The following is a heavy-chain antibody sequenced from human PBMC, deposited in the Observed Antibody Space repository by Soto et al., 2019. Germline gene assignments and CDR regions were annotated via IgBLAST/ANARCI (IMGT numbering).Heavy chain of an antibody. CDR1: GGSISSSNW. CDR3: AREKRYCSSTSCPGGRVFDP. D-gene: IGHD2-2*01. J-gene: IGHJ5*02. V-gene: IGHV4-4*02. CDR2: IYHSGST. Sequence: KPSETLSLTCAVSGGSISSSNWWSWVRQPPGKGLEWIGEIYHSGSTNYNPSLKSRVTISVDKSKNQFSLKLSSVTAADTAVYYCAREKRYCSSTSCPGGRVFDPWGQGTLVTVSS.